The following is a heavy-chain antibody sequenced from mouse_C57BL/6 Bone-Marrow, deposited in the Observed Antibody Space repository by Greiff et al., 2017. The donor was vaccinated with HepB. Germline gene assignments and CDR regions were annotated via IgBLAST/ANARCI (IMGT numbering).Heavy chain of an antibody. J-gene: IGHJ2*01. Sequence: EVQLQQSGPELVKPGASVKISCKASGYTFTDYYMNWVKQSHGKSLEWIGDINPNNGGTSYNQKFKGKATLTVDKSFSTAYMELRSLTSEDSAVYYCARRDGYFFFDYWGQGTTLTVSS. D-gene: IGHD2-3*01. V-gene: IGHV1-26*01. CDR2: INPNNGGT. CDR1: GYTFTDYY. CDR3: ARRDGYFFFDY.